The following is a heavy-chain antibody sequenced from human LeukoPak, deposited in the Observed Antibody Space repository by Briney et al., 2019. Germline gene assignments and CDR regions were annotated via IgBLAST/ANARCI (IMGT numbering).Heavy chain of an antibody. V-gene: IGHV3-9*01. CDR3: ARDGTTEDYYDSSGVAFDI. CDR2: ISWNSDTI. CDR1: GFIFDDYA. D-gene: IGHD3-22*01. Sequence: AGGSLRLSCAASGFIFDDYAMHWVRQAPGKGLEWVSGISWNSDTIGYADSVKGRFTISRDNAKNTLYLQMNSLRAEDTAVYYCARDGTTEDYYDSSGVAFDIWGQGTMVTVSS. J-gene: IGHJ3*02.